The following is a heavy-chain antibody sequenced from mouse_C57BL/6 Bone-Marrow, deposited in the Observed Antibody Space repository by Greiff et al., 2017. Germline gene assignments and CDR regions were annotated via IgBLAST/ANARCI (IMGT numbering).Heavy chain of an antibody. V-gene: IGHV1-18*01. CDR2: INPNNGGT. CDR3: ARLTYYYGSSHVGFAY. Sequence: VQLQQSGPELVKPGASVKIPCKASGYTFTDYNMDWVKQSHGKSLEWIGDINPNNGGTNYNQKFKGKATLTVDKSSSTAYMELRSLTSEDTAVYYCARLTYYYGSSHVGFAYWGQGTLVTVSA. CDR1: GYTFTDYN. D-gene: IGHD1-1*01. J-gene: IGHJ3*01.